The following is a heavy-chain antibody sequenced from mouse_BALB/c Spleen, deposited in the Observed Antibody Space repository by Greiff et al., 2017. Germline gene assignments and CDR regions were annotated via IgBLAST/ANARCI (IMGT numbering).Heavy chain of an antibody. J-gene: IGHJ3*01. V-gene: IGHV5-6*01. CDR2: ISSGGSYT. CDR3: ARPGDDGYYKGGFAY. CDR1: GFTFSSYG. Sequence: EVKLVESGGDLVKPGGSLKLSCAASGFTFSSYGMSWVRQTPDKRLEWVATISSGGSYTYYPDSVKGRFTISRDNAKNTLYLQMSSLKSEDTAMYYCARPGDDGYYKGGFAYWGQGTLVTVSA. D-gene: IGHD2-3*01.